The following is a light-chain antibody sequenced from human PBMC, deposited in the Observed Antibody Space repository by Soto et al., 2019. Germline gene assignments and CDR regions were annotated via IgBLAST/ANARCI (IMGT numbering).Light chain of an antibody. Sequence: QSVLPQPPAVSAAPGQMVTISCSGTSSNIGSTYVSWYQHLPGTAPKLLIYDNNKRPSGIPARFSGSKSGTSATLGITGLQTGDEADYDCAAWDTSLHALILGGGTKPPS. J-gene: IGLJ2*01. V-gene: IGLV1-51*01. CDR3: AAWDTSLHALI. CDR1: SSNIGSTY. CDR2: DNN.